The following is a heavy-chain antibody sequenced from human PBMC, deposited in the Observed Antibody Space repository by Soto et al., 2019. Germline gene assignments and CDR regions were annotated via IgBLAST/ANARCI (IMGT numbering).Heavy chain of an antibody. CDR2: IWYDGSNK. J-gene: IGHJ6*03. CDR1: GFTFSSYG. CDR3: ARGGPGHYYYYYMDV. Sequence: PGGSLRLSCAASGFTFSSYGMHWVRQAPGKGLEWVAVIWYDGSNKYYADSVKGRFTISRDNSKNTLYLQMNSLRAEDTAVYYCARGGPGHYYYYYMDVWGKGTTVTVSS. V-gene: IGHV3-33*01.